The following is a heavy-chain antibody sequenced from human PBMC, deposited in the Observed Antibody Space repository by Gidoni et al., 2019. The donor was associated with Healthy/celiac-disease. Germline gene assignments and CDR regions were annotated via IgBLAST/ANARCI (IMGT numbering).Heavy chain of an antibody. D-gene: IGHD3-16*01. V-gene: IGHV4-39*01. CDR2: IYYSGST. CDR1: GGSIRSSSYY. J-gene: IGHJ4*02. Sequence: QLQLQESGPGLVKPSETLSLTCTVSGGSIRSSSYYWGWIRQPPGKGLEWIGSIYYSGSTYYNPSLKSRVTISVDTSKNQFSLKLSSVTAADTAVYYCARLGGGMATVFDYWGQGTLVTVSS. CDR3: ARLGGGMATVFDY.